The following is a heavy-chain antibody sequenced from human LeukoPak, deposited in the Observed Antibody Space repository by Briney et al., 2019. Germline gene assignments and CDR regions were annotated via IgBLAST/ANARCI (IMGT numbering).Heavy chain of an antibody. J-gene: IGHJ5*02. V-gene: IGHV4-34*01. CDR1: GGSFSGYY. CDR3: AIRTSYYDFWSGYYKPPNWFDP. CDR2: INHSGRT. D-gene: IGHD3-3*01. Sequence: PSETLSLTCAVYGGSFSGYYWSWLRQPPGKGMEWVGEINHSGRTNYNPSLKSRVTISVDTSKNQFSLKLSSVTAADTAVYYCAIRTSYYDFWSGYYKPPNWFDPWGQGTLVTVSS.